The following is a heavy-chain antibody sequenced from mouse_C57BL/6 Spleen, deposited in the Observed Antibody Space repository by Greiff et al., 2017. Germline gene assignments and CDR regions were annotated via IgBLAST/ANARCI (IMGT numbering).Heavy chain of an antibody. CDR3: AREAYYSPYFDV. CDR2: ISSGSSTI. Sequence: EVKLVESGGGLVKPGGSLKLSCAASGFTFSDYGMHWVRQAPEKGLEWVAYISSGSSTIYYADTVKGRFTISRDNAKNTLFLQMTSLSSEDTAMYYCAREAYYSPYFDVWGTGTTVTVSS. V-gene: IGHV5-17*01. D-gene: IGHD2-12*01. J-gene: IGHJ1*03. CDR1: GFTFSDYG.